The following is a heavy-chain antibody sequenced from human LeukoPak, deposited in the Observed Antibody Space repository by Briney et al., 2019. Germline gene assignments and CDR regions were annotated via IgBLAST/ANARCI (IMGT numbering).Heavy chain of an antibody. D-gene: IGHD5-18*01. CDR3: AKDSTPHTAMDNYFDY. V-gene: IGHV3-43D*03. J-gene: IGHJ4*02. Sequence: GGSLRLSCAASGFTFDDYAMHWVRQAPGKGLEWVSLISWDGGSTYYADSVKGRFTISRDNSKNSLYLQMNSLRAEDTALYYCAKDSTPHTAMDNYFDYWGQGTLVTVSS. CDR1: GFTFDDYA. CDR2: ISWDGGST.